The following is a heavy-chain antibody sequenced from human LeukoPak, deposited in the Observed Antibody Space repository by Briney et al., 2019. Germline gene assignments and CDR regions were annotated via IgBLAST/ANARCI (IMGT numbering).Heavy chain of an antibody. CDR2: INTDGTVT. Sequence: GGSLRLSCAASGFTFSKYWLLWVRQAPGKGLESVSRINTDGTVTTYADSVKGRFTVSRDNADNTMFLQMNSVRDEDTAVYYCATTQWLAPPPDSWGQGTPVTVSS. CDR3: ATTQWLAPPPDS. D-gene: IGHD6-19*01. J-gene: IGHJ4*02. V-gene: IGHV3-74*01. CDR1: GFTFSKYW.